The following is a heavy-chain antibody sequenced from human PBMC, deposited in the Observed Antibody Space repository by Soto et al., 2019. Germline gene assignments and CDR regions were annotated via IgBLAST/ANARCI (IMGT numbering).Heavy chain of an antibody. J-gene: IGHJ4*02. V-gene: IGHV3-33*01. CDR2: IWFDGSNK. D-gene: IGHD2-15*01. CDR3: ARGQLPAATTYFDF. CDR1: GFTFSSYA. Sequence: QVPLVESGGGVVQPGGSLRLSCAASGFTFSSYAIHWVRQAPGKGLEWVAIIWFDGSNKYYADSVKGRFSISRDNSKNTLFLQMDSLRAEDTAVYYCARGQLPAATTYFDFWGQGTLVIVSS.